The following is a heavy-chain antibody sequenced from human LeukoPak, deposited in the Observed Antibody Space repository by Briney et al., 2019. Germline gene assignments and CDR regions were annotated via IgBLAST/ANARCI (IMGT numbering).Heavy chain of an antibody. D-gene: IGHD1-26*01. V-gene: IGHV3-21*01. Sequence: GSLRPSCAASGFTLNSHSMNWVRQAPGEGLEWVSSISSSSSYIYYADSVKGRFTISRDNAKNSLYLQMNSLRAEDTAVYYCASLTPLGATADYWGQGTLVTVSS. CDR2: ISSSSSYI. CDR1: GFTLNSHS. J-gene: IGHJ4*02. CDR3: ASLTPLGATADY.